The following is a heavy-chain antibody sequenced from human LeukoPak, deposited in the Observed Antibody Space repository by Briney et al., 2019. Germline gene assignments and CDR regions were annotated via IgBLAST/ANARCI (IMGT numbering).Heavy chain of an antibody. J-gene: IGHJ2*01. D-gene: IGHD2-15*01. CDR1: GGSISSYY. CDR2: MYYSGST. Sequence: PSDTLSLTCIVSGGSISSYYWSWIRQPPGKGLEWIGYMYYSGSTNYNPSLKSRVTISVDTSKNQFSLKLSSVTAADTAVYYCARSRVDWYFDLWGRGTLVTVSS. V-gene: IGHV4-59*07. CDR3: ARSRVDWYFDL.